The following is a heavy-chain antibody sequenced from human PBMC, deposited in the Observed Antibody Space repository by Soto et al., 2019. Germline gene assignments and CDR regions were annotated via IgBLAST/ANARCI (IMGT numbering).Heavy chain of an antibody. CDR3: AGSSDDGRDN. Sequence: EVQLVESGGGLVKPGGSLRLSCAASGFSLSDYSMNWIRQAPGKGLVWVACISSSSLIHYAESMKGRITISRDNDKNSLYLQLTSLSAEDTAAYYWAGSSDDGRDNGGQGTLVPVSS. CDR1: GFSLSDYS. V-gene: IGHV3-21*01. D-gene: IGHD1-26*01. CDR2: ISSSSLI. J-gene: IGHJ4*02.